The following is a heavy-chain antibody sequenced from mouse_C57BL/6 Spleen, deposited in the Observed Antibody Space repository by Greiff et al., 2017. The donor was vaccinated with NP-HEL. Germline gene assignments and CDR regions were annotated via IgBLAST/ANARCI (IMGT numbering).Heavy chain of an antibody. J-gene: IGHJ4*01. V-gene: IGHV1-69*01. CDR3: ARSGGSNYLDY. D-gene: IGHD2-5*01. CDR1: GYTFTSYW. CDR2: IDPSDSYT. Sequence: VKQSCKASGYTFTSYWMHWVKQRPGQGLEWIGEIDPSDSYTNYNQKFKGKSTLTVDKSSSTAYMQLSSLTSEDSAVYYCARSGGSNYLDYWGQGTSVTVSS.